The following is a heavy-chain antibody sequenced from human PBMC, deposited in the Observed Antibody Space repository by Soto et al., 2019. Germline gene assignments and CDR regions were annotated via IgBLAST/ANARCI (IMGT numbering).Heavy chain of an antibody. D-gene: IGHD6-13*01. J-gene: IGHJ6*02. V-gene: IGHV3-33*01. Sequence: PGGSLRLSCAASGFTFSSYGMHWVRQAPGKGLEWVAVIWYDGSNKYYADSVKGRFTISRDNSKNTLYLQMNSLRAEDTAVYYCARERYSSSWYEVYYYYGMDVWGQGTTVTVSS. CDR3: ARERYSSSWYEVYYYYGMDV. CDR1: GFTFSSYG. CDR2: IWYDGSNK.